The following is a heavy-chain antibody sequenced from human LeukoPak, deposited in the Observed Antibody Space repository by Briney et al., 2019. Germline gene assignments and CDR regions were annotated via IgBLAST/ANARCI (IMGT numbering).Heavy chain of an antibody. Sequence: GASVKVSCKASGYTFTGYYMHWVRQAPGQGLGWMGRINPNSGGTNYAQKFQGRVTMTRDTSISTAYMELSRLRSDDTAVYYCARDHTRYYYDSSGQHPDYWGQGTLVTVSS. J-gene: IGHJ4*02. D-gene: IGHD3-22*01. CDR1: GYTFTGYY. CDR3: ARDHTRYYYDSSGQHPDY. CDR2: INPNSGGT. V-gene: IGHV1-2*06.